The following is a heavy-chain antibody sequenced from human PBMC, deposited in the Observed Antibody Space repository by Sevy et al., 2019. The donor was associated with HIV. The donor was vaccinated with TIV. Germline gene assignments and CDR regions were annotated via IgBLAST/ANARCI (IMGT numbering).Heavy chain of an antibody. D-gene: IGHD4-17*01. Sequence: GGSLRLSCAASGFTFSDYYMSWIRQAPGKGLEWLSYISGSDGTTYYADSVKGRFTTSRDNAKNSLYLQMNSLRAEDTAVYYCARDHVKDGDLGDYYYFAMDVWGQGTTVTVSS. V-gene: IGHV3-11*01. J-gene: IGHJ6*02. CDR3: ARDHVKDGDLGDYYYFAMDV. CDR2: ISGSDGTT. CDR1: GFTFSDYY.